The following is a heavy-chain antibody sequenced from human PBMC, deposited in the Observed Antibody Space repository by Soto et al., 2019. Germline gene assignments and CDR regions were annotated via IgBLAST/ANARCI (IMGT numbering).Heavy chain of an antibody. CDR3: AKALAAIAAAGSDEFDY. J-gene: IGHJ4*02. V-gene: IGHV3-23*01. Sequence: PGGSLRLSCAASEFTFSNYAMSWVRQAPGKGLEWVSSISDNGGTTYYADSVKGRFTISRDNSKNTLYLQMNSLRAEDTAVYYCAKALAAIAAAGSDEFDYWGQGTLVTVSS. CDR2: ISDNGGTT. D-gene: IGHD6-13*01. CDR1: EFTFSNYA.